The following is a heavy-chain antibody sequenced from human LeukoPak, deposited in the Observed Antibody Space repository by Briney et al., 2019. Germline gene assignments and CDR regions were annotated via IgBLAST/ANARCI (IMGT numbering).Heavy chain of an antibody. J-gene: IGHJ4*02. CDR1: GFTFSDSY. CDR3: ARGQQLVRRGLDS. CDR2: ISVSGSTI. V-gene: IGHV3-11*01. Sequence: GGSLRLSCAASGFTFSDSYMSWIRQPPGKGLELVSYISVSGSTIYYADSVKGRVTTSRDTAKNSLYLQMNSLRAEDTAVYYCARGQQLVRRGLDSWGQGTLVTVSS. D-gene: IGHD6-13*01.